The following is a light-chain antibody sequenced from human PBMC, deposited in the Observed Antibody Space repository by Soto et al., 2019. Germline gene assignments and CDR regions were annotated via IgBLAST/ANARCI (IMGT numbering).Light chain of an antibody. J-gene: IGKJ1*01. V-gene: IGKV3-20*01. CDR3: QQYGSSPRT. CDR1: QSISNSY. Sequence: EIVLTQSPGTLSLSPGERATLTCRASQSISNSYLAWHQQKPGQAPRLLIYAASNRATGIPDRFSGSGSGTDFTLSINRLEPEDLAVYYCQQYGSSPRTFGQGTKVEIK. CDR2: AAS.